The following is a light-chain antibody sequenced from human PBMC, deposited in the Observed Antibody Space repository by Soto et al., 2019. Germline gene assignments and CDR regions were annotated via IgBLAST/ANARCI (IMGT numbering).Light chain of an antibody. J-gene: IGKJ2*01. CDR2: GAS. CDR3: QHYGTSLYT. CDR1: QIISSTY. V-gene: IGKV3-20*01. Sequence: DIVLTQSPGTLSLSPGERATLSCRASQIISSTYLGLYQQKPGQAPRLLLYGASSSATGIPDSFSGSGSGTDFTLTISRLEPEDFAVYYCQHYGTSLYTFGQGTKLEIK.